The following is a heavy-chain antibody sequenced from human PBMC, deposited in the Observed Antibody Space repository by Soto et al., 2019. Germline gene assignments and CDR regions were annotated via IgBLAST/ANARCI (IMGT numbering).Heavy chain of an antibody. V-gene: IGHV4-34*01. D-gene: IGHD3-3*01. CDR2: INHSGST. CDR1: GGSFSGYY. J-gene: IGHJ5*02. Sequence: QVQLQQWGAGLLKPSETLSLTCAVYGGSFSGYYWSWIRQPPGKGLEWIGEINHSGSTNYNPSLKSRVTISVDTSKNQFSLKLSSVTAADTAVYYCVRGSRNYDFWSGYYNWFDPWGQGTLVTVSS. CDR3: VRGSRNYDFWSGYYNWFDP.